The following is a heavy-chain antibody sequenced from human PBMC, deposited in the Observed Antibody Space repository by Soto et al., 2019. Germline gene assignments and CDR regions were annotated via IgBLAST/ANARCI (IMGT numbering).Heavy chain of an antibody. CDR1: GYTFTSYA. J-gene: IGHJ4*02. CDR2: INAGNGNT. Sequence: ASVKVSCKASGYTFTSYAMHWVRQAPGQRLEWMGWINAGNGNTKYSQKFQGRVTITRDTSASTAYMELSSLRSEDTAVYYCAREDLGYCSSTSCYDLDYWGQGTLVTVPS. CDR3: AREDLGYCSSTSCYDLDY. D-gene: IGHD2-2*01. V-gene: IGHV1-3*01.